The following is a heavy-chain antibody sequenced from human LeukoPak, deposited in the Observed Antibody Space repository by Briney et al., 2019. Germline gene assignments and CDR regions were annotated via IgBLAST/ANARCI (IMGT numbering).Heavy chain of an antibody. CDR3: ARQFSSGWYLFDY. V-gene: IGHV4-59*05. J-gene: IGHJ4*02. CDR2: IYYSGST. CDR1: GGSIRDYQ. Sequence: TSETLSLTCAVSGGSIRDYQWSWIRQPPGKGLEWIGSIYYSGSTYYNPSLKSRVTISVDTSKNQFSLKLSSVTAADTAVYYCARQFSSGWYLFDYWGQGTLVTVSS. D-gene: IGHD6-19*01.